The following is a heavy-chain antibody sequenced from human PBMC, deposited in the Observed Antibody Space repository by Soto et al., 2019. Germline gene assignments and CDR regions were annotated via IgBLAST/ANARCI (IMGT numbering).Heavy chain of an antibody. CDR3: ARRWGEGRVDY. D-gene: IGHD3-10*01. Sequence: SETLSRTPGDSGRPIISCNWWSWVRQPPGKGLEWIGEIYHSGNTNYNPSLKSRVTMAVDKSRNQFSLKLSSVTAADTAVYYCARRWGEGRVDYWGQG. CDR2: IYHSGNT. CDR1: GRPIISCNW. J-gene: IGHJ4*02. V-gene: IGHV4-4*02.